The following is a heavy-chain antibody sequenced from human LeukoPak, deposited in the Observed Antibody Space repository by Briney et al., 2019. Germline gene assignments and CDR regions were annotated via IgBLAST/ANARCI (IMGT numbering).Heavy chain of an antibody. CDR2: INAGNGNT. CDR3: ATEIAAAGGPNWFDP. CDR1: GYTFTSYA. D-gene: IGHD6-13*01. Sequence: ASVKVSCKASGYTFTSYAMHWVRQAPGQRLEWMGWINAGNGNTKYSQKFQGRVTITADESTSTAYMEPSSLRSEDTAVYYCATEIAAAGGPNWFDPWGQGTLVTVSS. J-gene: IGHJ5*02. V-gene: IGHV1-3*01.